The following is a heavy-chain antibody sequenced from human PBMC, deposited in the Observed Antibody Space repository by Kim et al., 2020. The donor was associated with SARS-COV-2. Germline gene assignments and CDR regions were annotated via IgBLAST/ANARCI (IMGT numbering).Heavy chain of an antibody. V-gene: IGHV3-74*01. J-gene: IGHJ6*02. CDR3: ARVPAGSSVAGNYGMDV. D-gene: IGHD6-19*01. Sequence: GGSLRISCAASGFTFSTYWMHWVRQVPGKGLVWVSRIHSDGSSTSYADYVKGRFTISRDNAKNTLYLQMNSLRAEDTGVYYCARVPAGSSVAGNYGMDVWGQGTTVTVSS. CDR1: GFTFSTYW. CDR2: IHSDGSST.